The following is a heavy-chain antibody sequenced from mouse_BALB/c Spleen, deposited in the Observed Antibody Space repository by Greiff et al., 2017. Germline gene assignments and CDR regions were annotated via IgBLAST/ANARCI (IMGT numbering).Heavy chain of an antibody. CDR2: IYPSDSYT. V-gene: IGHV1-69*02. CDR1: GYTFTSYW. J-gene: IGHJ2*01. D-gene: IGHD1-2*01. Sequence: QVQLQQPGAELVRPGASVKLSCKASGYTFTSYWINWVKQRPGQGLEWIGNIYPSDSYTNYNQKFKDKATLTVDKSSSTAYMQLSSPTSEDSAVYYCTRETANWGQGTTLTVSS. CDR3: TRETAN.